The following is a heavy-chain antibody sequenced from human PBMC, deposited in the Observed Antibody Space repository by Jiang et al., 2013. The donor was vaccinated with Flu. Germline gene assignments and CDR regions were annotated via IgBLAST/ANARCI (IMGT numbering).Heavy chain of an antibody. V-gene: IGHV1-8*01. CDR3: ARGLVAVVGATDWVDP. D-gene: IGHD2-15*01. Sequence: GAEVKKPGASVKVSCKASGYTFTSYDMNWVRQAAGQGLEWMGWMNPNSGNTGFAQKFQGRVTMTRDTSTGTAYMELSSLRSEDTAVYYCARGLVAVVGATDWVDPWGQGTLVTVSS. J-gene: IGHJ5*02. CDR1: GYTFTSYD. CDR2: MNPNSGNT.